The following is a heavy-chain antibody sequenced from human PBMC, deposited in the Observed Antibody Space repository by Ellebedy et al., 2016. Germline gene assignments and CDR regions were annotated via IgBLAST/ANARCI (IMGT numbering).Heavy chain of an antibody. CDR2: IKHDGSAK. Sequence: GGSLRLSXAVSGFRFSNYWMTWVRQAPGKGLEWVANIKHDGSAKYYVDSVKGRFTMSRDNAKYSLYLQMNSLRAEDTAVYYCARGGDGDYIGWRFDLWGQGTMVTVSS. CDR3: ARGGDGDYIGWRFDL. V-gene: IGHV3-7*01. D-gene: IGHD4-17*01. CDR1: GFRFSNYW. J-gene: IGHJ3*01.